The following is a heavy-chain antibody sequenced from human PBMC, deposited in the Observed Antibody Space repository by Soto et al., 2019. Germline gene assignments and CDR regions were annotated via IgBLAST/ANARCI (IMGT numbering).Heavy chain of an antibody. CDR2: LSERGGST. J-gene: IGHJ4*02. V-gene: IGHV3-23*01. Sequence: PGGSLRLSCAASGFSFSAYAMSWVRQAPGKGLEWVSVLSERGGSTHYADSVRGRFTVSRDNSKTSLSLRMNSMRDEDTAVYFCAKRSPYSSGWYSPIFDYWGQGALVTVSS. CDR3: AKRSPYSSGWYSPIFDY. D-gene: IGHD6-13*01. CDR1: GFSFSAYA.